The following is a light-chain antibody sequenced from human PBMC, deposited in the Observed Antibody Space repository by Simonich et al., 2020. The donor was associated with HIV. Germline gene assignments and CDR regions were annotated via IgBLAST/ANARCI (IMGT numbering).Light chain of an antibody. CDR1: QGNSSA. J-gene: IGKJ1*01. Sequence: AIQLTQSPSSLSASVGDRVTITCRASQGNSSALAWYQQKPGKAPKLLIYDASSLQSWVPSRFSGSGSVTDFTLTISCLQSEDFATYYCQQYYSFPRTFGQGTKVEIK. V-gene: IGKV1-13*02. CDR2: DAS. CDR3: QQYYSFPRT.